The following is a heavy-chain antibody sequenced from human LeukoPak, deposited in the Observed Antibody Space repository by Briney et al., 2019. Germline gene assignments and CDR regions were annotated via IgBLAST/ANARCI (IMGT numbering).Heavy chain of an antibody. D-gene: IGHD1-26*01. CDR1: GGSISSYY. CDR2: IYYSGST. Sequence: SETLSLTCTVSGGSISSYYWSWIRQPPGKGLEWIGYIYYSGSTNYNPSLKSRVTISVDTSKNQFSLKLSSVTAADTAVYYCARDRGIVGARGWFDPWGQGTLVTVSS. J-gene: IGHJ5*02. V-gene: IGHV4-59*12. CDR3: ARDRGIVGARGWFDP.